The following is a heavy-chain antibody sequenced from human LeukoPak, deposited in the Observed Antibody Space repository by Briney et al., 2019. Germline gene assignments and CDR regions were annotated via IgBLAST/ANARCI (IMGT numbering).Heavy chain of an antibody. V-gene: IGHV4-59*12. CDR2: IYYSGST. CDR1: GGSISSYY. D-gene: IGHD4-17*01. Sequence: PSETLSLTCTVSGGSISSYYWSWIRQPPGKGLEWIGNIYYSGSTNYNPSLKSRVTISVDTSKNQFSLKLSSVSAADTAVYYCARDQRGYGDYVAYWGQGTLVTVSS. CDR3: ARDQRGYGDYVAY. J-gene: IGHJ4*02.